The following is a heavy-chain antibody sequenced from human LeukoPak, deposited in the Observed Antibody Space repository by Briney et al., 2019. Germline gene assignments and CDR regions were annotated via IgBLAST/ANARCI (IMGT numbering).Heavy chain of an antibody. J-gene: IGHJ4*02. CDR2: INHSGST. CDR3: TREFSTGGPYGSGSQMVDY. Sequence: SETLSLTCAVYGGSFSGYYWSWIRQPPGKGLEWIGEINHSGSTNYNPSLKSRVTISVDTSKNQFSLKLSSVTAADTAVYYCTREFSTGGPYGSGSQMVDYWGQGTLVTVSS. V-gene: IGHV4-34*01. D-gene: IGHD3-10*01. CDR1: GGSFSGYY.